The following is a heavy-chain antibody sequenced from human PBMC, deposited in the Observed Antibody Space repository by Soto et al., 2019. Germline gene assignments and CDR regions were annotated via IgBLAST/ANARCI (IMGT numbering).Heavy chain of an antibody. V-gene: IGHV1-18*01. D-gene: IGHD2-2*01. CDR1: GYTFTNFG. Sequence: ASVKVSCKASGYTFTNFGVTWVRRAPGQGLEWMGWISAYTDTPNYAQKFQGRVTMTIDTPTSTAYMDLRSLTSDDTAVYYCARDFSVVGSTTDWGQGTLVTVSS. CDR2: ISAYTDTP. CDR3: ARDFSVVGSTTD. J-gene: IGHJ4*02.